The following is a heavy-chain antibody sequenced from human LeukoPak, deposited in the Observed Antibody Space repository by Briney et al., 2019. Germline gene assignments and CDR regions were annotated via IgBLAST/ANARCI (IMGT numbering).Heavy chain of an antibody. V-gene: IGHV5-51*01. Sequence: GESLKVSCKGSGYSFTTYWIGWVRQMPGKGLEWMGIIYPGDSDTTYSPSFQGQVTISADKSISTAYLQWSSLKASDTAMYYCARQIAVADYYMDVWGKGTTVTVSS. CDR1: GYSFTTYW. D-gene: IGHD6-19*01. CDR3: ARQIAVADYYMDV. J-gene: IGHJ6*03. CDR2: IYPGDSDT.